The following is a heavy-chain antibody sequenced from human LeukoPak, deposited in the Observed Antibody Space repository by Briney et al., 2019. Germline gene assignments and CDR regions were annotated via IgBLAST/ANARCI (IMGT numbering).Heavy chain of an antibody. V-gene: IGHV1-69*05. D-gene: IGHD1-26*01. CDR2: IIPIFGTA. CDR3: ARGSIVGATADY. Sequence: SVKVSCKASGGTFSSYAISWVRQAPGQGLEWMGGIIPIFGTANYAQKFQGRVTITTDESTSTAYMELSSLRAEDTAVYYCARGSIVGATADYWGQGTLVTVSS. J-gene: IGHJ4*02. CDR1: GGTFSSYA.